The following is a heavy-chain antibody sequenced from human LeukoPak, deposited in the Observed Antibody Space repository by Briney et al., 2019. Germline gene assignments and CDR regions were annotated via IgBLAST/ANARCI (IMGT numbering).Heavy chain of an antibody. D-gene: IGHD2-2*01. CDR2: IIPIFGTA. Sequence: GASVEVSCKASGGTFSSYAISWVRQAPGQGLEWMGGIIPIFGTANYAQKFQGRVTITADESTSTAYMELSSLRSEDTAVYYCARVIVVVPAAIYYYYGMDVWGQGTTVTVSS. J-gene: IGHJ6*02. CDR3: ARVIVVVPAAIYYYYGMDV. V-gene: IGHV1-69*13. CDR1: GGTFSSYA.